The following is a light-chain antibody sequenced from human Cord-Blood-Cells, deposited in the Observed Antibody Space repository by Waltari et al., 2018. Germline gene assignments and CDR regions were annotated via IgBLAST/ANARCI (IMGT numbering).Light chain of an antibody. Sequence: QSALTQPPSAPGSPGQSVTISCTGTSSDVGGYNYVSWYQPHPGKAPKLMIYEVIKRPSGVPDRFSGSKSGNTASLTVSGLQAEDEADYYCSSYAGGYVFGTGTKVTVL. V-gene: IGLV2-8*01. CDR3: SSYAGGYV. CDR2: EVI. CDR1: SSDVGGYNY. J-gene: IGLJ1*01.